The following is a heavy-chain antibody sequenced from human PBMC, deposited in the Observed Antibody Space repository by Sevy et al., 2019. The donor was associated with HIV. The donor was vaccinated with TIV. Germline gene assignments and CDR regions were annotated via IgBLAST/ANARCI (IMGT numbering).Heavy chain of an antibody. CDR2: IYRSGST. V-gene: IGHV4-4*02. D-gene: IGHD3-10*01. J-gene: IGHJ5*02. Sequence: SETLSLTCGVSGGSISSSNWWHWVRQPPGKGLEWIGEIYRSGSTNYNPSLKSRVTISVDNSKNQFSLQLNSVTAADTAVYYCARGFDTPRGFDPWGQGTLVTFSS. CDR1: GGSISSSNW. CDR3: ARGFDTPRGFDP.